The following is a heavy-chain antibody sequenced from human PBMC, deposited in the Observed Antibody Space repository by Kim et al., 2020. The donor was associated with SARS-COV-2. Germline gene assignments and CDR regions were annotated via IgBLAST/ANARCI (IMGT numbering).Heavy chain of an antibody. V-gene: IGHV5-51*01. D-gene: IGHD3-16*01. Sequence: RPDFQGQVTISADKSPTTAYLQGSSLKASDTAMYYCARSAGPYDYYFDYWGQGTLVTVSS. CDR3: ARSAGPYDYYFDY. J-gene: IGHJ4*02.